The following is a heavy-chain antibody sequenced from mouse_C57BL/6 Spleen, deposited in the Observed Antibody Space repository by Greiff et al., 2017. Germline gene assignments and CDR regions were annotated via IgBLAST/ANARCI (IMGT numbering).Heavy chain of an antibody. Sequence: ELKLQQSGPELVKPGASVKISCKASGYTFTDYYMNWVKQSHGKSLEWIGDINPNNGGTSYNQKFKGKATLTVDKSSSTAYMELRSLTSEDSAVYYCARFGYDYLYFDYWGQGTTLTVSS. CDR1: GYTFTDYY. CDR3: ARFGYDYLYFDY. D-gene: IGHD2-4*01. J-gene: IGHJ2*01. V-gene: IGHV1-26*01. CDR2: INPNNGGT.